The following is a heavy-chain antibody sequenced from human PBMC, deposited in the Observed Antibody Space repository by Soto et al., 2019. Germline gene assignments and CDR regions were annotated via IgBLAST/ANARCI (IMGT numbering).Heavy chain of an antibody. D-gene: IGHD2-8*02. J-gene: IGHJ3*02. CDR2: IYYSGST. CDR3: ARDTGPPDAFDI. V-gene: IGHV4-34*09. CDR1: AGSFSGYY. Sequence: SETLSLTCAVYAGSFSGYYWTWIRQSPGKGLEWIGYIYYSGSTYYNPSLKSRVTISVDTSKNQFSLKLSSVTAADTAVYYCARDTGPPDAFDIWGQGTMVTVSS.